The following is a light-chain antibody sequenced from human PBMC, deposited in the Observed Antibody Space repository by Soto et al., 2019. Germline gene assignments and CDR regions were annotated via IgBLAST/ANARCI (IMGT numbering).Light chain of an antibody. CDR2: DAS. CDR1: QSVSSY. Sequence: EIVLTQSPATLSLSPGERATLSCRASQSVSSYLAWYQQKPGQAPRLLIYDASNRATGIPARFRGSGSGTDFTLTISSLEPEDCAVYYCQQRSNWPPGLTFGGGTKVDIK. J-gene: IGKJ4*01. CDR3: QQRSNWPPGLT. V-gene: IGKV3-11*01.